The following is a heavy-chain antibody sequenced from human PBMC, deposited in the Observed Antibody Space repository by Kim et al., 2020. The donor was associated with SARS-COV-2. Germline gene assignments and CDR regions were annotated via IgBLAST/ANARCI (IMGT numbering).Heavy chain of an antibody. CDR2: ISAYNGNT. D-gene: IGHD1-26*01. CDR3: ARHDSGSYSTSFQH. Sequence: ASVKVSCKASGYTFTSYGISWVRQAPGQGLEWMGWISAYNGNTNYVQKLQGRVTMTTDTSTSTAYMELRSLRSDDTAVYYCARHDSGSYSTSFQHWGQGTLVTVSS. V-gene: IGHV1-18*04. CDR1: GYTFTSYG. J-gene: IGHJ1*01.